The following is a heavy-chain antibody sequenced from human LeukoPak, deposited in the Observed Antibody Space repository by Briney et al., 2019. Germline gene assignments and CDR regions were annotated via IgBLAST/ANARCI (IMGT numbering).Heavy chain of an antibody. CDR2: ISSSSSYI. J-gene: IGHJ4*02. D-gene: IGHD6-19*01. V-gene: IGHV3-21*01. CDR3: ARDGFYSSGWYGAVDY. CDR1: GFTFSSYS. Sequence: PGGSLRLSCAASGFTFSSYSMNWVRQAPGKGLEWVSSISSSSSYIYYADSVKGRFTISRDDAKNSLYLQMNSLRAEDTAVYYCARDGFYSSGWYGAVDYWGQGTLVTVSS.